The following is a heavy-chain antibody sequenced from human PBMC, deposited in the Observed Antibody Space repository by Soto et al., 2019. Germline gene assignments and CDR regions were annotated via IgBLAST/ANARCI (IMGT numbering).Heavy chain of an antibody. J-gene: IGHJ4*02. Sequence: WASVKVSCKASGYTFTSYGISWVRQAPGQGLEWMGWISAYNGNTNYAQKLQGRVTMTTDTSTSTAYMELRSLRSDDTAVYYCARSSSSSSSRARGRYSNPWYFDYWGQGTLVTVSS. CDR2: ISAYNGNT. V-gene: IGHV1-18*04. CDR3: ARSSSSSSSRARGRYSNPWYFDY. D-gene: IGHD6-13*01. CDR1: GYTFTSYG.